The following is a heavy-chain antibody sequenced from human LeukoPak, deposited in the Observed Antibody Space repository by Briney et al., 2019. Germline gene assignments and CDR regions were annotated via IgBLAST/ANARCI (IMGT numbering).Heavy chain of an antibody. Sequence: SETLSLTCTVSGGSISSYYWSWIRQPAGKGLEWIGRIYTSGSTNYNPSLKSRVTMSVDTSKNQFSLKLSSVTAADTAVYYCARVSAAGTYYYYMDVWGKGTTVTVSS. V-gene: IGHV4-4*07. CDR1: GGSISSYY. J-gene: IGHJ6*03. D-gene: IGHD6-13*01. CDR2: IYTSGST. CDR3: ARVSAAGTYYYYMDV.